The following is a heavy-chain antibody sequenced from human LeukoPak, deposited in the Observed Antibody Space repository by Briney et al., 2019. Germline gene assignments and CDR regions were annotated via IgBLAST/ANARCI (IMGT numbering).Heavy chain of an antibody. CDR3: AREGTRDTNWFDP. V-gene: IGHV4-61*01. CDR2: IYYSGST. J-gene: IGHJ5*02. Sequence: SETLSLTCTVSGGSISSSSYDWSWIRQPPGKGLEWIGYIYYSGSTNYNPSLKSRVTISVDTSKNQFSLKLSSVTAADTAVYYCAREGTRDTNWFDPWGQGTLVTVSS. CDR1: GGSISSSSYD. D-gene: IGHD1-1*01.